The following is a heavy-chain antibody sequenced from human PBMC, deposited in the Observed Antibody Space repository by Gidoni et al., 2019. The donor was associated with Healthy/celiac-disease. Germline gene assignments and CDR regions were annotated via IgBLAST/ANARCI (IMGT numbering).Heavy chain of an antibody. D-gene: IGHD3-22*01. J-gene: IGHJ4*02. Sequence: QVQLVQSGAEVKKPGSSVTVSCKASGGTFSSYTISWVRQAPGQGLEWMGRIIPILGIANYAQKFQGRVTITADKSTSTAYMELSSLRSEDTAVYYCSGLYYYDSSGYFYWGQGTLVTVSS. CDR1: GGTFSSYT. V-gene: IGHV1-69*02. CDR2: IIPILGIA. CDR3: SGLYYYDSSGYFY.